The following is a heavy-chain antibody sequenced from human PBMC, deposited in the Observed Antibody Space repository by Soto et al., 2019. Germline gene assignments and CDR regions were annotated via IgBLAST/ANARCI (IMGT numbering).Heavy chain of an antibody. Sequence: GGSLTLSCVASAFSFSMYTMQWGRQARGKVLEWVSSISSIITNVYYADSVKGRFTISRDNDKNSLYLQMNSLRAEDTAVYYCARGVARSDFWGQGTLVTVYS. J-gene: IGHJ4*02. CDR3: ARGVARSDF. CDR2: ISSIITNV. D-gene: IGHD2-15*01. V-gene: IGHV3-21*01. CDR1: AFSFSMYT.